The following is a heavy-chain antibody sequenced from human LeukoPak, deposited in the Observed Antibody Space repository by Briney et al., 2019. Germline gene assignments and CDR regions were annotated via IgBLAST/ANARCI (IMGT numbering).Heavy chain of an antibody. Sequence: EASVKVSCKASGGTFSTYVISWVRQAPGQGLEWMGGIIPIIGTANNAQKFQGRVTITADKSTSTAYMELSSLRSEDTAVYCCARDYLEYGDYGHGTWGQGTLVTVSS. D-gene: IGHD4-17*01. J-gene: IGHJ5*02. CDR1: GGTFSTYV. V-gene: IGHV1-69*06. CDR3: ARDYLEYGDYGHGT. CDR2: IIPIIGTA.